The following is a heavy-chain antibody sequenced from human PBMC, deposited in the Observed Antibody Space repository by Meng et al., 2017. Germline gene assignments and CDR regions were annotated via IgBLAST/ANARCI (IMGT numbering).Heavy chain of an antibody. CDR1: GGTFSSYT. V-gene: IGHV1-69*04. J-gene: IGHJ3*02. CDR3: ARDRLMITFGGVTVSDAFDI. D-gene: IGHD3-16*02. CDR2: IIPILGIA. Sequence: SVKVSCKASGGTFSSYTISWVRQAPGQGLEWMGRIIPILGIANYAQKFQGRVTITADKSTSTAYMELSSLRSEDTAVYYCARDRLMITFGGVTVSDAFDIWGQGTMVTVSS.